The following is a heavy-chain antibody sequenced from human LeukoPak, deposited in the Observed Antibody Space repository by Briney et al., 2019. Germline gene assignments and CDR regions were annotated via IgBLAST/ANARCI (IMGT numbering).Heavy chain of an antibody. CDR1: GGSISNYY. CDR3: ARDDIPVI. V-gene: IGHV4-59*01. J-gene: IGHJ4*02. D-gene: IGHD2-15*01. CDR2: VYYSGST. Sequence: NPSETLSLTCTVSGGSISNYYWSWIRQPPGKGLEWIGYVYYSGSTTYNPSLKSRVTISVDTSKNQFSLKLSSVTAADTAVYYCARDDIPVIWGQGTLVTVSS.